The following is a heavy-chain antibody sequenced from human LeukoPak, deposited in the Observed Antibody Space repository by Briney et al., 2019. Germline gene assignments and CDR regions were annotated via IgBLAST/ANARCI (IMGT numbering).Heavy chain of an antibody. CDR2: ISGSGGST. Sequence: PGGSLRLSCAASGFTFSSYAMSWVRQAPGKGLEWVSAISGSGGSTYYADSVKGRFTISRDNSKNTLYLQMNSLRAEDTAVYYCAKHSGSYPYYYYGMDVWGKGTTVTVSS. D-gene: IGHD1-26*01. CDR3: AKHSGSYPYYYYGMDV. CDR1: GFTFSSYA. V-gene: IGHV3-23*01. J-gene: IGHJ6*04.